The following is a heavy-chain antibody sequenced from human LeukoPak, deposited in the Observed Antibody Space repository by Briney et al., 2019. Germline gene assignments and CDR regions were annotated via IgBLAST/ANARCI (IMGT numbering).Heavy chain of an antibody. CDR3: ARERSTLIRVVPAAYYYYYMDV. J-gene: IGHJ6*03. D-gene: IGHD2-2*01. V-gene: IGHV1-2*02. CDR1: GYTFTGYY. CDR2: INPNSGGT. Sequence: GASVKVSCNASGYTFTGYYMHWVRQAPGQGLEWMGWINPNSGGTNYAQKFQGRVTMTRDTSISTAYMELSRLRSDDTAVYYCARERSTLIRVVPAAYYYYYMDVWGKGTTVTISS.